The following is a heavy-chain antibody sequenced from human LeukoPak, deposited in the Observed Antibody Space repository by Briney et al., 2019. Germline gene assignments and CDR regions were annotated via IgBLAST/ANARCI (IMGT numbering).Heavy chain of an antibody. Sequence: GGSLRLSCAASGFTFSTYSLNWVRQAPGKGLEWVSYIGGSGSPIYYADSVKGRFTISRDNGKNSLYLQMNSLRDEDTAVYYCAKDLVGATASWGQGTLVTVSS. CDR3: AKDLVGATAS. J-gene: IGHJ5*02. CDR2: IGGSGSPI. CDR1: GFTFSTYS. D-gene: IGHD1-26*01. V-gene: IGHV3-48*02.